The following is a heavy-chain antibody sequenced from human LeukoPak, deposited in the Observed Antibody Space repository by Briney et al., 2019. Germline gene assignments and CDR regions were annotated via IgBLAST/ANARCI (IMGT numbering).Heavy chain of an antibody. V-gene: IGHV3-21*01. J-gene: IGHJ6*03. Sequence: GRSLRLSCAASGFTFSSYSMNWVRQAPGKGLGWVSSISSSSSYIYYADSVKGRFTISRDNAKNSLYLQMNSLRAEDTAVYYCARDIRFLEWLSAMDVWGKGTTVTVSS. CDR2: ISSSSSYI. CDR1: GFTFSSYS. D-gene: IGHD3-3*01. CDR3: ARDIRFLEWLSAMDV.